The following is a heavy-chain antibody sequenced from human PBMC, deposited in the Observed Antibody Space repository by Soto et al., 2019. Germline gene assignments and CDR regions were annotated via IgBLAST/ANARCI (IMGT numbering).Heavy chain of an antibody. CDR1: GGTFSSYV. CDR2: IIPISGTG. Sequence: QVQLVQSGAEVKKPGSSVKVSCKASGGTFSSYVITWVRQAPGQGLEWMGGIIPISGTGKYAQKFQGRVTMTADEATSAAFMELSSLRSEDPAVYYCAASPLVATIRRYFDLWGRGTLVSLSS. V-gene: IGHV1-69*01. CDR3: AASPLVATIRRYFDL. J-gene: IGHJ2*01. D-gene: IGHD5-12*01.